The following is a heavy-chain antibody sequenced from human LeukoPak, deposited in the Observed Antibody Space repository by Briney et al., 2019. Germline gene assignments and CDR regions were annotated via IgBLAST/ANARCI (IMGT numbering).Heavy chain of an antibody. CDR3: ASSKYSSGWYWFDP. J-gene: IGHJ5*02. CDR2: ISSSSSTI. Sequence: GGSLRLSCAASGFTFSSYSMNWVRQAPGKGLEWVSYISSSSSTIYYADSVKGRFTISRDNAKNSLYLQMNSLRAEDTAVYYCASSKYSSGWYWFDPWGQGTLVTVSS. CDR1: GFTFSSYS. D-gene: IGHD6-19*01. V-gene: IGHV3-48*04.